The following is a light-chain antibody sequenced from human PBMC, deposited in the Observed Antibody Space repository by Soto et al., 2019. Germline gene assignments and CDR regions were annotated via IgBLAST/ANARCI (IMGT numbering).Light chain of an antibody. Sequence: QSALTQPPSASGSLGQSVTISCTGTSSDVGGYNYVSWHQQHPGKAPKVMIYDVTKRPPGVPDRFSGSKSGNTASLTVAGLPDDDEADYYCSSFAGGGNPVLLGGGTKLTVL. J-gene: IGLJ2*01. CDR2: DVT. V-gene: IGLV2-8*01. CDR3: SSFAGGGNPVL. CDR1: SSDVGGYNY.